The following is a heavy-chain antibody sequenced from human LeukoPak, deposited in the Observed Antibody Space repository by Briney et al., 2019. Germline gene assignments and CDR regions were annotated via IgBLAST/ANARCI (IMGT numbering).Heavy chain of an antibody. J-gene: IGHJ5*02. V-gene: IGHV1-46*01. Sequence: ASVKVSCKASGYTFTSYYMHWVRQAPGQGLEWMGIINPSGGSTSYAQKFQGRVTMTRDTSASTVYMELSSLRSEDTAVYYCARDVNGVYCSGGSCYSSGPHNWFDPWGQGTLVTVSS. D-gene: IGHD2-15*01. CDR1: GYTFTSYY. CDR3: ARDVNGVYCSGGSCYSSGPHNWFDP. CDR2: INPSGGST.